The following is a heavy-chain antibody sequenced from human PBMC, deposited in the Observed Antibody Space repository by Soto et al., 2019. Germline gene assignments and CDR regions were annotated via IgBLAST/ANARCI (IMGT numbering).Heavy chain of an antibody. Sequence: ASVKVSCKASGYTFTNYAMHWVRQAPGQRLEWLAWINSGNGDTKYSQDFQGRVTVTRDTSASTAYMELSSLGSEDTAVYYCARGKRYFDLLSSFDYWGQGTLVTSPQ. J-gene: IGHJ4*02. D-gene: IGHD3-9*01. CDR2: INSGNGDT. CDR3: ARGKRYFDLLSSFDY. V-gene: IGHV1-3*01. CDR1: GYTFTNYA.